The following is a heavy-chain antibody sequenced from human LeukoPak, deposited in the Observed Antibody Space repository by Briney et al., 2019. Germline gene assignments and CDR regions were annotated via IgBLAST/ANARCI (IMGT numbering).Heavy chain of an antibody. V-gene: IGHV3-30*18. D-gene: IGHD2-8*01. CDR2: LSYDGSNK. CDR3: AKSLNFDN. CDR1: GFTFSSYG. J-gene: IGHJ5*02. Sequence: SGGSLRLSCAASGFTFSSYGMHWVRQAPGKGPEWLTFLSYDGSNKYYADSVRGRFTISRDTSKNTLYLQMNSLRVEDTAVYFCAKSLNFDNWGQGTLVTVSS.